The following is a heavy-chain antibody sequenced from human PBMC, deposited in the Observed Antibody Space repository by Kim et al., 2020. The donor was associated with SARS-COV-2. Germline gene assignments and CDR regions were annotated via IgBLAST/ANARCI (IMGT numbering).Heavy chain of an antibody. Sequence: GGSLRLSCAASGFTFSDYWMRWVRHSPGKGLEWVADLNQDGSDKHYMASVKGRFTISRDNTNNSLFLQMDSLSAEAAALYCCARGGSYFFEYWSQRTLAT. CDR2: LNQDGSDK. CDR1: GFTFSDYW. J-gene: IGHJ4*02. D-gene: IGHD6-13*01. CDR3: ARGGSYFFEY. V-gene: IGHV3-7*01.